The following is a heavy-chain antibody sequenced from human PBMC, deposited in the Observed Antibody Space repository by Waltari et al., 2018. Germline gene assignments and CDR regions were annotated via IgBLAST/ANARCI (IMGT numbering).Heavy chain of an antibody. CDR2: INHSVRT. CDR1: GGSFSGYY. CDR3: ARANTIFGVIRTWYYMDV. D-gene: IGHD3-3*01. J-gene: IGHJ6*03. Sequence: QVQLQQWGAGLLKPSETLSPTCVVSGGSFSGYYCSWIRQPPGKGLEWIGEINHSVRTNYNPSLKSRVTISIDTSKIQFSLKLRSVTVADTAVYYCARANTIFGVIRTWYYMDVWGKGTPVTVSS. V-gene: IGHV4-34*01.